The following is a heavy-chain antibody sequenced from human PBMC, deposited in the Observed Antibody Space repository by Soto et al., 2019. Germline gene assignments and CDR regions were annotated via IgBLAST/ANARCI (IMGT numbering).Heavy chain of an antibody. J-gene: IGHJ3*01. CDR3: AKDQGRKWELTAFDL. D-gene: IGHD1-26*01. CDR2: ISGSGGST. V-gene: IGHV3-23*01. Sequence: EVQLLESGGGLVQPGGSLRLSCAASGFTFSSYAMSWVRQAPGEGLEWVSAISGSGGSTYYADYVKGRFTISRDNSKNTLYLQMNSLRAEETAVYYCAKDQGRKWELTAFDLGGQGTMVTVSS. CDR1: GFTFSSYA.